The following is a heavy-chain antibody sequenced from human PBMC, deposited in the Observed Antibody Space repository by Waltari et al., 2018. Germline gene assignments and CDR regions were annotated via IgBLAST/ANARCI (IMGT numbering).Heavy chain of an antibody. V-gene: IGHV4-31*03. D-gene: IGHD2-15*01. CDR1: GGSISSGGYY. Sequence: QVQLQESGPGLVKPSQTLSLTCTVSGGSISSGGYYWSWIRQHPGKGLEWIGYIYYSGSTNYNPSLKSRVTISVDTSKNQFSLKLSSVPAADTAVYYCAREGVVVVAATAVYWYFDLWGRGTLVTVSS. J-gene: IGHJ2*01. CDR3: AREGVVVVAATAVYWYFDL. CDR2: IYYSGST.